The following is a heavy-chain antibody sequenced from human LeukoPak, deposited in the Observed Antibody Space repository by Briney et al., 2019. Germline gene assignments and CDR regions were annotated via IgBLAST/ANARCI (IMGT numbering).Heavy chain of an antibody. Sequence: GSLRLSCAASGFTFSSDAMSWVRQAPGKGLEWVSAISGSGGSTYYADSVKGRFTISRDNSKNTLYLQMNSLRAEDTAVYYCAKGRHSSGWYNWFDPWGQGTLVTVSS. J-gene: IGHJ5*02. D-gene: IGHD6-19*01. CDR3: AKGRHSSGWYNWFDP. CDR1: GFTFSSDA. CDR2: ISGSGGST. V-gene: IGHV3-23*01.